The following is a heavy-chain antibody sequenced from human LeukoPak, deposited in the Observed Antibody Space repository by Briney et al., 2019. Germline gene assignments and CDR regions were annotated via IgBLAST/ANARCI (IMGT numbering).Heavy chain of an antibody. CDR3: ARQYYYGSGRYYFDY. D-gene: IGHD3-10*01. V-gene: IGHV3-9*01. J-gene: IGHJ4*02. Sequence: GGSLRLSCAASGFTFSSYGMHWVRQAPGKGLEWVSGISWNSGSIGYADSVRGRFTISRDNSKNSLYLQMNSLRAEDTAVYYCARQYYYGSGRYYFDYWGQGTLVTVSS. CDR2: ISWNSGSI. CDR1: GFTFSSYG.